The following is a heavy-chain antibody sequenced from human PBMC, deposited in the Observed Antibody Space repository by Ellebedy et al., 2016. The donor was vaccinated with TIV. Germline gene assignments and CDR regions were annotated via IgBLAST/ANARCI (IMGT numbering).Heavy chain of an antibody. Sequence: AASVKVSCKASGYTLIGSYMHWVRQAPGQGLEWMGWFNLNSGYTNSAQNFQGRVTMTRDPSISTAYMELSRLRSDYTAVYYCARGCSTTTCSGDYSYAMAVWGQGTTVTVSS. CDR1: GYTLIGSY. CDR3: ARGCSTTTCSGDYSYAMAV. D-gene: IGHD2-2*01. CDR2: FNLNSGYT. V-gene: IGHV1-2*02. J-gene: IGHJ6*02.